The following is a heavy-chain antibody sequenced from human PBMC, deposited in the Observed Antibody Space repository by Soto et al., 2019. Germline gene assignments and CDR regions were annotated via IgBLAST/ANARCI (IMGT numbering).Heavy chain of an antibody. V-gene: IGHV3-23*01. CDR3: AKAQYTGISKTLDY. CDR1: GFTFSSYT. D-gene: IGHD1-26*01. CDR2: ISENGAIT. J-gene: IGHJ4*02. Sequence: EVHLLESGGGLVQPGGSLRLSCVASGFTFSSYTMYWVRQVPGKGLEWVSDISENGAITHYADSVKGRFTISRDDPKSTLYLQMHTLRGDDTAVYYCAKAQYTGISKTLDYWGQGTLVTVST.